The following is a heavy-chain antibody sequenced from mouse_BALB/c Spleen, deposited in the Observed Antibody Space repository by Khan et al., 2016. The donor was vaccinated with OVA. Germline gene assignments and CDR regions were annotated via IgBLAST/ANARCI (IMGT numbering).Heavy chain of an antibody. CDR3: AGLYYYGSSFYAMDY. V-gene: IGHV2-9*02. CDR1: GFPLTSYG. D-gene: IGHD1-1*01. J-gene: IGHJ4*01. Sequence: VQLVESGPGLVAPSQSMSITCTVSGFPLTSYGVHWVRQPPGKGLEWLGVIWAGGSTNYNSALMSRLSISKDNSKSQVFLKMNSLQTDDTAMYYCAGLYYYGSSFYAMDYWGQGTSVTVSS. CDR2: IWAGGST.